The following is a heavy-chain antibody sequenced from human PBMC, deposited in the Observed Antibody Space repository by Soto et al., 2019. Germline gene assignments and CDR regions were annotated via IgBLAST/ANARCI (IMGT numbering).Heavy chain of an antibody. CDR2: INVGPGNT. CDR3: AISNTSAWYGDDALDI. CDR1: GYTFTNYA. V-gene: IGHV1-3*01. Sequence: QVRLVQSGAEVKKPGASVKVSCKASGYTFTNYALHWLRQAPGQRLEWMGWINVGPGNTKYSQKFQDRVTITSARSANTVYVEPSSLTSEDTAVYYCAISNTSAWYGDDALDIWGQGTAITVSS. D-gene: IGHD6-19*01. J-gene: IGHJ3*02.